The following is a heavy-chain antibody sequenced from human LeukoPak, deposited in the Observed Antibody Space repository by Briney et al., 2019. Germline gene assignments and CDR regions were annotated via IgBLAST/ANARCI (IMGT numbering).Heavy chain of an antibody. CDR2: ISSSSSTI. V-gene: IGHV3-48*01. J-gene: IGHJ3*02. CDR1: GFTFSSYS. D-gene: IGHD2-2*01. CDR3: ARVPRYCSSTSCPPDAFDI. Sequence: PGGSLRPSCAASGFTFSSYSMNWVRQAPGKGLEWVSYISSSSSTIYYADSVKGRFTISRDNAKNSLYLQMNSLRAEDTAVYYCARVPRYCSSTSCPPDAFDIWGQGTMVTVSS.